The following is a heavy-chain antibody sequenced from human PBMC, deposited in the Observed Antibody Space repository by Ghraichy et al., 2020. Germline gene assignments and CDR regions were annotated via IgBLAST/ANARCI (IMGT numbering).Heavy chain of an antibody. CDR2: ISYDGNNK. V-gene: IGHV3-30*04. Sequence: GGSLRLSCAASGFTFSTYAMHWVRQAPGKGLDWVAVISYDGNNKYYADSVKGRFTISRDNSKNTLYLQMNSLRADDTAVYYCAGRTDFWRGLDYWGQGTLVTVSS. J-gene: IGHJ4*02. D-gene: IGHD3-3*01. CDR1: GFTFSTYA. CDR3: AGRTDFWRGLDY.